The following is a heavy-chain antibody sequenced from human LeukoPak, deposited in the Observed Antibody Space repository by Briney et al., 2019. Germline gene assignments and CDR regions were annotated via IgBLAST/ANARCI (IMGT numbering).Heavy chain of an antibody. V-gene: IGHV3-30*02. Sequence: GSLRLSCAASRFRFSEYGMHWVRQAPGKGLEWVAFIRYDGSDQYYADSVKGRFTISRDNSKTTLYLQMDSLSAEDTAVYYCARVGYSGYEPFDYWGQGTLVTVSS. D-gene: IGHD5-12*01. CDR3: ARVGYSGYEPFDY. CDR2: IRYDGSDQ. CDR1: RFRFSEYG. J-gene: IGHJ4*02.